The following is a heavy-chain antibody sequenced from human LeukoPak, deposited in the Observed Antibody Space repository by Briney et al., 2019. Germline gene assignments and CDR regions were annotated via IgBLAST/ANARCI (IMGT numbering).Heavy chain of an antibody. V-gene: IGHV4-61*05. D-gene: IGHD3-16*01. CDR1: GGSISSSSYY. Sequence: SETLSLTCSVSGGSISSSSYYWSWIRQPPGKGLEWIGYIYYSGSTNYNPSLKSRVTISVDTSKNQFSLKLSSVTAADTAVYYCASWTGGGVPKVDYWGQGTLVTVSS. CDR2: IYYSGST. J-gene: IGHJ4*02. CDR3: ASWTGGGVPKVDY.